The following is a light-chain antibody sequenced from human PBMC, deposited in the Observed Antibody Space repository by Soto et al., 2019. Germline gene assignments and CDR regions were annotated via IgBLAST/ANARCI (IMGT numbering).Light chain of an antibody. V-gene: IGKV1-39*01. CDR1: QSISSY. CDR2: AAS. CDR3: HQSYSTPPT. J-gene: IGKJ1*01. Sequence: DIQMTQSPSSLSASVGDRVTITCRASQSISSYLNWYQQKPGKAPKLLIYAASNLQSGIPSRFGGSGSVTDFTLTISRLQPDDFATYYCHQSYSTPPTFGQGTKVEIK.